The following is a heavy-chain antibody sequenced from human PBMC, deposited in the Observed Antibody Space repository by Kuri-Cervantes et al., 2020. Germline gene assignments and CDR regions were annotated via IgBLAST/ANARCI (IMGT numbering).Heavy chain of an antibody. Sequence: GESLKISCAASGFSFSSNWMSWARQAPGKGLEWVSSISSSSSYIYYADSVKGRFTISRDNAKNSLYLQMNSLRAEDTAVYYCARDPSGLNDYGDYVDYWGQGTLVTVSS. CDR1: GFSFSSNW. CDR3: ARDPSGLNDYGDYVDY. J-gene: IGHJ4*02. D-gene: IGHD4-17*01. V-gene: IGHV3-21*03. CDR2: ISSSSSYI.